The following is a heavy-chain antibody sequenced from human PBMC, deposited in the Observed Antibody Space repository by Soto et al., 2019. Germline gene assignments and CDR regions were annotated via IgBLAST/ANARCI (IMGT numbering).Heavy chain of an antibody. CDR3: ARIRSHYVAYKVSYYFDY. D-gene: IGHD4-17*01. Sequence: SETLSLTCTVSGGSSSSGDYYWSWIRQPPGKGLEWIGYIYYSGSTYYNPSLKSRVTISVDTSKNQFSLKLSSVTAADTAVYYCARIRSHYVAYKVSYYFDYWGQGTLVNVSS. J-gene: IGHJ4*02. V-gene: IGHV4-30-4*01. CDR1: GGSSSSGDYY. CDR2: IYYSGST.